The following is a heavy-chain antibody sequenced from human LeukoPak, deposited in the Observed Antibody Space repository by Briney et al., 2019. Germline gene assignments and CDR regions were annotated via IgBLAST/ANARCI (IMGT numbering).Heavy chain of an antibody. CDR3: ARHSTTVVTAWYFDL. D-gene: IGHD4-23*01. J-gene: IGHJ2*01. Sequence: SETLSLTCTVSGGSISSSSYYWGWIRQPPGKGLEWIGSIYHSGSTYYNPSLKSRVTISVDTSKNQFSLKLSSVTAADTAVYYCARHSTTVVTAWYFDLWGRGTLVTVSS. CDR1: GGSISSSSYY. CDR2: IYHSGST. V-gene: IGHV4-39*01.